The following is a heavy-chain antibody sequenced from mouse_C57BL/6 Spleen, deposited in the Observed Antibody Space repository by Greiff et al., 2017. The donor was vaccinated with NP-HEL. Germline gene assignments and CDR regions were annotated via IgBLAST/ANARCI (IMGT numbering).Heavy chain of an antibody. Sequence: VQGVESGAELVKPGASVKISCKASGYAFSSYWMNWVKQRPGKGLEWIGQIYPGDGDTNYNGKFKGKATLTADKSSSTAYMQLSSLTSEDSAVYFCARWGNWDWGDYWGQGTSVTVSS. V-gene: IGHV1-80*01. CDR2: IYPGDGDT. J-gene: IGHJ4*01. CDR1: GYAFSSYW. D-gene: IGHD4-1*01. CDR3: ARWGNWDWGDY.